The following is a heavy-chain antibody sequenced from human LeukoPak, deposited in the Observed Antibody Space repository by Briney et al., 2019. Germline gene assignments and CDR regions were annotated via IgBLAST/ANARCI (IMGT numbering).Heavy chain of an antibody. J-gene: IGHJ5*02. D-gene: IGHD2-2*01. CDR3: ARDRTRSRQNWFDP. CDR1: GGSISSYY. CDR2: IYYSGST. V-gene: IGHV4-59*12. Sequence: SETLSLTCTVSGGSISSYYWSWIRQPPGKGLEWIGYIYYSGSTNYNPSLKSRVTISVDTSKNQFSLKLSSVTAADTAVYYCARDRTRSRQNWFDPWGQGTLVTVSS.